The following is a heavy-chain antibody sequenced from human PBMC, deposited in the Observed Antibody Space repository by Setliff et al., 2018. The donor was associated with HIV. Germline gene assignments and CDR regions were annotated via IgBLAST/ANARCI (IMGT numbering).Heavy chain of an antibody. CDR3: ARDRGIGAVLRFLEWLLAIYYFDY. CDR1: GFTFSDYY. Sequence: GGSLRLSCAASGFTFSDYYMNWVPQAPGKGLEWVSSISSSSTIYYADSVKGRFTISRDNAKNSLYLQMNSLRAEDTAVYYCARDRGIGAVLRFLEWLLAIYYFDYRGQGTLVTSPQ. J-gene: IGHJ4*02. D-gene: IGHD3-3*01. CDR2: ISSSSTI. V-gene: IGHV3-11*04.